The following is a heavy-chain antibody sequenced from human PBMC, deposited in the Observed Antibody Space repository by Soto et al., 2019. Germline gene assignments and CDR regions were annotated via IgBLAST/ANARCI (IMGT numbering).Heavy chain of an antibody. CDR3: AKGGYFDWFGGYDI. D-gene: IGHD3-9*01. CDR2: ISSSGGST. J-gene: IGHJ3*02. Sequence: XGSLRLSCAASGFTFSSYAMSWVRQAPGKGLEWVSGISSSGGSTYYADSVKGRFTISRDNSKNTLYVQMNSLRAEDTAVYYCAKGGYFDWFGGYDIWGQGTMVTVSS. CDR1: GFTFSSYA. V-gene: IGHV3-23*01.